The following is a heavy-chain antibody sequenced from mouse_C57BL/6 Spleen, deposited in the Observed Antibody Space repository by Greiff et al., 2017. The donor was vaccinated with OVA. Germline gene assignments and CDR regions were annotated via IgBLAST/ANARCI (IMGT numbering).Heavy chain of an antibody. CDR2: INPGSGGT. V-gene: IGHV1-54*01. Sequence: QVQLQQSGAELVRPGTSVKVSCKASGYAFTNYLIEWVKQRPGQGLEWIGVINPGSGGTNYNEKFKGKATLTADKSSSTAYMQLSSLTSEDSAVYFCARWDQYYFDYWGQGTTLTVSS. J-gene: IGHJ2*01. CDR1: GYAFTNYL. D-gene: IGHD4-1*01. CDR3: ARWDQYYFDY.